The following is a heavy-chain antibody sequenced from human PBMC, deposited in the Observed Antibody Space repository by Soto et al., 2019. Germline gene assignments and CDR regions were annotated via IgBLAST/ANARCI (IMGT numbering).Heavy chain of an antibody. J-gene: IGHJ6*02. V-gene: IGHV4-31*03. D-gene: IGHD2-15*01. CDR1: GGSISSGGYY. CDR2: IYYSGST. CDR3: ARDGPYCSGGSCYLYYYYGMDV. Sequence: TSETLSLTCTVSGGSISSGGYYWSWIRQHPGKGLEWIGYIYYSGSTYYNPSLKSRVTISVDTSKNQFSLKLSSVTAADTAVYYCARDGPYCSGGSCYLYYYYGMDVWGQGTTVTVSS.